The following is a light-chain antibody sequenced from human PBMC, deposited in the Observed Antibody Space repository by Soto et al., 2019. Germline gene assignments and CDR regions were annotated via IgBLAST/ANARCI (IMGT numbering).Light chain of an antibody. J-gene: IGLJ1*01. Sequence: SYELTQPPSVSVSPGQTASITCSGDRLGDRYAYWYQQKPGRSPVLVIYQDDKRPSGIPERFSGSNSGNTATLTIIGTQDMDEADYYCQAWDTSTFYVFGTGTKLTVL. CDR3: QAWDTSTFYV. CDR2: QDD. V-gene: IGLV3-1*01. CDR1: RLGDRY.